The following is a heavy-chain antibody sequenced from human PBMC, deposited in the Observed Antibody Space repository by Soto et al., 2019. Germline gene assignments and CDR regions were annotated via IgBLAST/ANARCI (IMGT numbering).Heavy chain of an antibody. Sequence: QVQLVQSGAEVKKPGSSVKVSCKAPGGTFSSYAISWVRQAPGQGLEWMGGIIPIFGTANYAQKFQGRVTITADESTSTAYMELSSLRSEDTAVYYCARDVRCSGGSCYPYYGMDVWGQGTTVTVSS. D-gene: IGHD2-15*01. CDR1: GGTFSSYA. J-gene: IGHJ6*02. CDR3: ARDVRCSGGSCYPYYGMDV. V-gene: IGHV1-69*01. CDR2: IIPIFGTA.